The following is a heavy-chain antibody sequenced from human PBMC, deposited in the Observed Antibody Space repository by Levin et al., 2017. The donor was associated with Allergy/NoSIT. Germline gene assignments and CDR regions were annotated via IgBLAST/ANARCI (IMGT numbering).Heavy chain of an antibody. J-gene: IGHJ3*02. D-gene: IGHD6-19*01. V-gene: IGHV4-59*01. CDR1: GGSISSYY. Sequence: PSQTLSLTCTVSGGSISSYYWSWIRQPPGKGLEWIGYIYYSGSTNYNPSLKSRVTISVDTSKNQFSLKLSSVTAADTAVYYCARVAVAGLDAFDIWGQGTMVTVSS. CDR3: ARVAVAGLDAFDI. CDR2: IYYSGST.